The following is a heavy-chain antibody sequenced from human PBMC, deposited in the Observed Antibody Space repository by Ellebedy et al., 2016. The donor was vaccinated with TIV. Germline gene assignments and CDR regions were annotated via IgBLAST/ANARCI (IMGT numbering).Heavy chain of an antibody. J-gene: IGHJ4*02. CDR2: ISSEGSTT. V-gene: IGHV3-74*03. CDR1: GFTFSSYW. D-gene: IGHD6-19*01. CDR3: ARGDGSSGWYFDY. Sequence: GGSLRLXXVASGFTFSSYWMHWVRQAPGKGLVWVSRISSEGSTTTYADSARGRFTISRDNAKNTLYLQMNSLRAEDTAVYYCARGDGSSGWYFDYWGQGTLVTVSS.